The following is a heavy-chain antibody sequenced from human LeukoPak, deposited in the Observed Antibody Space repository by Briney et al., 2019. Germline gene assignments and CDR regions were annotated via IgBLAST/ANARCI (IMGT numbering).Heavy chain of an antibody. Sequence: SETLSLTCAVYGGSFSGYYWSWIRQPAGKRLEWIGRIYSSGSTNYNPSLKSRVTISVDTSKNQLSLKLSSVTAADTAVYYCASSRDSHYYYYGMDVWGQGTTVTVSS. D-gene: IGHD3/OR15-3a*01. CDR2: IYSSGST. V-gene: IGHV4-59*10. CDR1: GGSFSGYY. J-gene: IGHJ6*02. CDR3: ASSRDSHYYYYGMDV.